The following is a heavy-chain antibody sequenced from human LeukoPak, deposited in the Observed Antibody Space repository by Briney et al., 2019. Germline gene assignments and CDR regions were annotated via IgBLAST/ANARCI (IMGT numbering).Heavy chain of an antibody. CDR1: GFTFSSYA. D-gene: IGHD3-16*01. V-gene: IGHV3-30-3*02. CDR2: ISYDGSNK. J-gene: IGHJ4*02. Sequence: PGRSLRLSCAASGFTFSSYAMHWVRQAPGKGLEWVAVISYDGSNKYYADSVKGRFTISRDNSKNTLYLQMNSLRAEDTAVYYCAKLVWQPDFGGYWGQGTLVTVSS. CDR3: AKLVWQPDFGGY.